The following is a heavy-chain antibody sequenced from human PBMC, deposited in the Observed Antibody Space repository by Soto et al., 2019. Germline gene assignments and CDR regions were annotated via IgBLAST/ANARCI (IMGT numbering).Heavy chain of an antibody. CDR2: IGLEWGRTKYLQT. CDR3: ARDYYQLGSDWSDCSGP. D-gene: IGHD3-10*01. J-gene: IGHJ5*02. V-gene: IGHV1-18*01. CDR1: GYSFSDYG. Sequence: ASVKVSCKASGYSFSDYGISWVRQAPGQGLEWMGWIGLEWGRTKYLQTNYAQKFKGRVTMTTDTSPATVYMELRSLRSDDTAVYFCARDYYQLGSDWSDCSGPWGQGTLVTVSS.